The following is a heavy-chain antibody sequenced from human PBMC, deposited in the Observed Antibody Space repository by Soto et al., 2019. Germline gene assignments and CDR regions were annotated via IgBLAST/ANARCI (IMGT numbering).Heavy chain of an antibody. Sequence: GPSCNLGYRRIIKQQHPGEGLEWIGYIYYSGSTYYNPSLKSRVTISVDTSKNQFSLKLSSVTAADTAVYYCARVSDCSGGSCYSNWFDPWGQGALVTVSS. CDR3: ARVSDCSGGSCYSNWFDP. V-gene: IGHV4-31*02. J-gene: IGHJ5*02. CDR1: GPSCNLGYR. CDR2: IYYSGST. D-gene: IGHD2-15*01.